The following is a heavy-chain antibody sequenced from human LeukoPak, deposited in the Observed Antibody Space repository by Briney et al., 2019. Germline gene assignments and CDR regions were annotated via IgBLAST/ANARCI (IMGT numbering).Heavy chain of an antibody. Sequence: SETLSLTCTVSGDSISSSHYYWGWIRQPPGKGLEWIGSIYYSGSTSYNPSLKSRVTISVDTSKNQFSLKLSSVTAADTAVYYCAREVAEGYDYYMDVWGKGTTVTISS. J-gene: IGHJ6*03. V-gene: IGHV4-39*07. CDR2: IYYSGST. CDR1: GDSISSSHYY. CDR3: AREVAEGYDYYMDV.